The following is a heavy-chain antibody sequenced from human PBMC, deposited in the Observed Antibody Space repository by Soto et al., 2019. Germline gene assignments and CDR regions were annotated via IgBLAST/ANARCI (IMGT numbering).Heavy chain of an antibody. CDR3: ARDLLEGYGHDSQPDY. D-gene: IGHD5-18*01. V-gene: IGHV3-21*06. CDR2: ITFGSTYI. J-gene: IGHJ4*02. Sequence: SGGSLRLSGVASGFTFSAYSMSWVRQAPGQGLEWVSSITFGSTYIYYTRSVEGRFTISRDDAKNSVHLQMNSLRAEDTAVYYCARDLLEGYGHDSQPDYWGQGTLVTVSS. CDR1: GFTFSAYS.